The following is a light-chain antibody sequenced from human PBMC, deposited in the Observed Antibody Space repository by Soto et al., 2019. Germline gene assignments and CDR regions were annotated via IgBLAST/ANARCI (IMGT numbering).Light chain of an antibody. V-gene: IGKV3-15*01. J-gene: IGKJ5*01. CDR1: QNIPTH. Sequence: DKLMSQSPATLSLSPRQSVTVSCRASQNIPTHMSWFLQKPGQTPRLLIYDAIIRPPAVPARFSGSWSGTEFTLTINSLQSEDFAVYYCHQYDACPLTVGGGTRLEI. CDR2: DAI. CDR3: HQYDACPLT.